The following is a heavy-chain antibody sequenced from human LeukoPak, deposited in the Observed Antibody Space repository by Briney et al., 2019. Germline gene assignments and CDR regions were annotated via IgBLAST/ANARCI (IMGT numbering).Heavy chain of an antibody. V-gene: IGHV3-30-3*01. D-gene: IGHD3-10*01. CDR3: ARGYYYGSGYFDY. J-gene: IGHJ4*02. CDR1: GFTFSSYA. Sequence: PGGSLRLSCAASGFTFSSYALHWVRQAPGKGLEWVAIISNDGINKFYADSVKGRFTISRDSSKNTLYLQMNSLRAEDTAVYYCARGYYYGSGYFDYWGQGTLVTVSS. CDR2: ISNDGINK.